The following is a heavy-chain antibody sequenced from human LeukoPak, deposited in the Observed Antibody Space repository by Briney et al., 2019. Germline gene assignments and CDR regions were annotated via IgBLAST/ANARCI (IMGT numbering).Heavy chain of an antibody. CDR3: AIDLTSEPTP. CDR2: ISSTGNTK. V-gene: IGHV3-48*02. CDR1: GLTFSSHS. Sequence: GGSLRLSCAASGLTFSSHSMNWARQAPGKGLEWTSYISSTGNTKHYVDSVMGRFTISRDNAKNSVYLQMNSLRDEDTAVYYCAIDLTSEPTPWGQGTLVTVSS. D-gene: IGHD4/OR15-4a*01. J-gene: IGHJ5*02.